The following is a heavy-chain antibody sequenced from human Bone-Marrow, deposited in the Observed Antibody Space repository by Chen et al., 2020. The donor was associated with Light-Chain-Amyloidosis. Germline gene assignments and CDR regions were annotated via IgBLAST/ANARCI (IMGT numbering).Heavy chain of an antibody. CDR3: ARGQGIGVAGTRDFQH. CDR2: INHSGST. Sequence: QVQLQQWGAGLLKPSETLSLTCAVYGGSFRGYYWSWLRQPPGKGLEWIGEINHSGSTNYNPSLKSRVTISVDTPKNQFSLKLSSVTAADTAVYYCARGQGIGVAGTRDFQHWGQGTLVTVSS. D-gene: IGHD6-19*01. V-gene: IGHV4-34*01. CDR1: GGSFRGYY. J-gene: IGHJ1*01.